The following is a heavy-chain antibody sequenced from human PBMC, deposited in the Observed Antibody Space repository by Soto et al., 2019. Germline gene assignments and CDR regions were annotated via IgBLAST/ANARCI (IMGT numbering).Heavy chain of an antibody. CDR3: ASGSVVVVINDY. V-gene: IGHV3-30-3*01. Sequence: QVQVVESGGGVVQPGRSLRLSCAASGFTFSSYAMHWVRQAPGKGLEWVAVISYDGSNKYYADSVKGRFTISRDNSKNTLYLQMNSLRAEDTAVYHCASGSVVVVINDYWGQGTLVTVSS. CDR2: ISYDGSNK. J-gene: IGHJ4*02. D-gene: IGHD2-15*01. CDR1: GFTFSSYA.